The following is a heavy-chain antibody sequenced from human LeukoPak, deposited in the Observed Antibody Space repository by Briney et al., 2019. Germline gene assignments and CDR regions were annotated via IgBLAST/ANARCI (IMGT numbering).Heavy chain of an antibody. J-gene: IGHJ4*02. Sequence: GGSLRLSCAASGFTFKDFYMSWVRQAPGKGLEWVSYINHLGSQTDYADSVKGRFTISRDNAKNSLSLQMNNLSVDDTAVYYCVRARFTTFVYYWGQGTLVTVSS. CDR3: VRARFTTFVYY. V-gene: IGHV3-11*05. D-gene: IGHD1-14*01. CDR2: INHLGSQT. CDR1: GFTFKDFY.